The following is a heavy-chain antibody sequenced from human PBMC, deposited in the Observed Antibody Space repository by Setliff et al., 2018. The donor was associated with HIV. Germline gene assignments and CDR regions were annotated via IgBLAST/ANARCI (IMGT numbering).Heavy chain of an antibody. V-gene: IGHV3-15*01. CDR3: TTAGHGSLDFDY. CDR2: IKSEADGGTE. Sequence: GESLRLSCAASGFFFKNAWMSWVRQAPGKGLEWIGRIKSEADGGTEESAAFLKGRFTISRDDSKNTLFLQMNSLKVEDTALYYCTTAGHGSLDFDYWGQGTRVTVSS. J-gene: IGHJ4*02. CDR1: GFFFKNAW. D-gene: IGHD1-1*01.